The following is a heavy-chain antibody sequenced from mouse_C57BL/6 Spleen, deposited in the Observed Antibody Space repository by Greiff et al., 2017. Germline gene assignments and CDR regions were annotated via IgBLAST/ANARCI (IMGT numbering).Heavy chain of an antibody. CDR3: ARRGGPYWYFDV. D-gene: IGHD1-1*02. V-gene: IGHV5-12*01. CDR2: ISNGGGST. J-gene: IGHJ1*03. CDR1: GFTFSDYY. Sequence: EVQLVESGGGLVQPGGSLKLSCAASGFTFSDYYMYWVRQTPEKRLEWVAYISNGGGSTYYPDTVKGRFTISRDNAKNTLYLQMSRLKSEDTAMYYCARRGGPYWYFDVWGTGTTVTVSS.